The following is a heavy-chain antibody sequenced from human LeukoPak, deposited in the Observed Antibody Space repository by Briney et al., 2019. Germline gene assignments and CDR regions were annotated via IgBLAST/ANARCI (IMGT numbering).Heavy chain of an antibody. Sequence: GGSLRLSCAASGFTFSSYSMNWVRQAPGKGLEWVSSISSSSSYIYYADSVKGRFTISRDNAKNSLYLQMSSLRAEDTAVYYCASRDGSSTSGFDPWGQGTLVTVSS. CDR1: GFTFSSYS. CDR3: ASRDGSSTSGFDP. CDR2: ISSSSSYI. J-gene: IGHJ5*02. D-gene: IGHD1-26*01. V-gene: IGHV3-21*01.